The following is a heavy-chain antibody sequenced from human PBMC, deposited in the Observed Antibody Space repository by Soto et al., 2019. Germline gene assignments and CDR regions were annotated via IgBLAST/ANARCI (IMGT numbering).Heavy chain of an antibody. CDR2: INHSGST. D-gene: IGHD2-8*02. V-gene: IGHV4-34*01. Sequence: QVQLQQWGAGLLKPSETLSLTCAVYGGSFSGYYWTWVRQPPGTGLEWIGEINHSGSTNYNPSLKSRGTISVDTSNNQFSLRLTSVTAADTAVYYCARDKITGLFDYWGQGTLVIVSS. J-gene: IGHJ4*02. CDR3: ARDKITGLFDY. CDR1: GGSFSGYY.